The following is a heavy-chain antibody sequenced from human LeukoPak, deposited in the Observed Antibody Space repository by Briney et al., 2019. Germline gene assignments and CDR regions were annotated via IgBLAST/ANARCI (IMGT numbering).Heavy chain of an antibody. CDR1: GFTFSSYS. Sequence: PGGSLRLSCAASGFTFSSYSMNWVRQAPGKGLEWVANIKQDGSEKYYVDSVKGRFTISRDNAKNSLYLQMNSLRAEDTAVYYCASEDACSGGSCYESVGDYWGQGTLVTVSS. J-gene: IGHJ4*02. CDR3: ASEDACSGGSCYESVGDY. D-gene: IGHD2-15*01. V-gene: IGHV3-7*01. CDR2: IKQDGSEK.